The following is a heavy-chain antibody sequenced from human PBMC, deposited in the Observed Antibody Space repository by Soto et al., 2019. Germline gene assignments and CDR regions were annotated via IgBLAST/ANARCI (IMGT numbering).Heavy chain of an antibody. Sequence: GASVKVSCKASRGTFSSYSISWLRQAPGQGLEWMGGIIPIFGTANYAQKFQGRVTITADESTSTAYMELSSVTAADTAVYYCARDCSSSSCYGRAFDVWGQGTMVTVSS. CDR2: IIPIFGTA. J-gene: IGHJ3*01. V-gene: IGHV1-69*13. CDR3: ARDCSSSSCYGRAFDV. CDR1: RGTFSSYS. D-gene: IGHD2-2*01.